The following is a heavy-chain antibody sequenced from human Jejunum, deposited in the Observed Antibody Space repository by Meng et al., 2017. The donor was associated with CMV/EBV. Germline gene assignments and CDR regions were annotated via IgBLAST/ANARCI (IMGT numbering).Heavy chain of an antibody. J-gene: IGHJ4*02. Sequence: CHVSGDSVSSRNYYWSWIRQPPGKGLEWIGYVDYTGGANYNSSLESRVTISVDISKNQISLKVNTVTAADTAVYFCARDSLTGGSNYWGQGTLVTVSS. CDR1: GDSVSSRNYY. D-gene: IGHD3-9*01. CDR3: ARDSLTGGSNY. V-gene: IGHV4-61*01. CDR2: VDYTGGA.